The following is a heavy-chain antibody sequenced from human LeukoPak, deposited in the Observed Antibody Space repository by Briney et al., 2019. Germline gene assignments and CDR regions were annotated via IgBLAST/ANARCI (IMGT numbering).Heavy chain of an antibody. D-gene: IGHD3-9*01. CDR1: GGSISSGRYY. CDR3: ARADYDILTGYYLDY. J-gene: IGHJ4*02. Sequence: SETLSLSCTVSGGSISSGRYYWNWIRQHPGKGVEWIGFIYYSGSTNYKPSLKSRVIIPLDTSKNQFSLKLSSVTAADTAVYYCARADYDILTGYYLDYWGQGTLVTVSS. V-gene: IGHV4-31*03. CDR2: IYYSGST.